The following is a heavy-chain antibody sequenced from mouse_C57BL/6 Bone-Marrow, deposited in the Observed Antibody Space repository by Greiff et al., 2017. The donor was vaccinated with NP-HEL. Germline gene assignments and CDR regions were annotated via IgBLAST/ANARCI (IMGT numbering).Heavy chain of an antibody. CDR2: INPNNGGT. D-gene: IGHD2-5*01. J-gene: IGHJ2*01. CDR1: GYTFTDYN. CDR3: ARRGLYSNFLYYFDY. V-gene: IGHV1-22*01. Sequence: VQLQQSGPELVKPGASVKMSCKASGYTFTDYNMHWVKQSHGKSLEWIGYINPNNGGTSYNQKFKGQATLTVNKSSSTAYMELRSLTSEDSAVYYCARRGLYSNFLYYFDYWGQGTTLTVSS.